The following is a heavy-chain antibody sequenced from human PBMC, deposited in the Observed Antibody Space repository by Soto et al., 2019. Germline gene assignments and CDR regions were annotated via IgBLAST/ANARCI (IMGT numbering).Heavy chain of an antibody. D-gene: IGHD1-26*01. J-gene: IGHJ3*02. Sequence: WATLRLSCAASGFTFRDYYMCWGSQPPGKGLEWVSYINTRSTIVYYADSVKGRFTISRDNAKNSLYLQMNSLRADDTAVYYCVRCFLGVGDAFDIWGQGTTVTVSS. CDR3: VRCFLGVGDAFDI. CDR2: INTRSTIV. V-gene: IGHV3-11*01. CDR1: GFTFRDYY.